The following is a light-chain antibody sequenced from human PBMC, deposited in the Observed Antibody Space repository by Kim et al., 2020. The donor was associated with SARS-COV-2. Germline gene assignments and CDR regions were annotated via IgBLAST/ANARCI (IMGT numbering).Light chain of an antibody. J-gene: IGLJ3*02. CDR2: RNN. V-gene: IGLV10-54*04. CDR3: SAWDSILNVWV. CDR1: NNNVGNQG. Sequence: QPATLTCTGNNNNVGNQGAAWLQQHQGHPPKLLSYRNNNRPSGISERFSASRSGDTASLTITGLQPEDETDYYCSAWDSILNVWVFGGGTQLTVL.